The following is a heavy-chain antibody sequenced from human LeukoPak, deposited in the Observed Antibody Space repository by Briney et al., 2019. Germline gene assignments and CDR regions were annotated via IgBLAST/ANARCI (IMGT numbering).Heavy chain of an antibody. D-gene: IGHD2-15*01. V-gene: IGHV4-4*02. Sequence: SETLSLTCAVSGGSISSRNWWSWVRQPPGKGLEWIGEIYHSGSINYNPSLKSRVTISVDRSKNQFSLKLSSVTAADTAVYYCARHLGYCSGGSCYSENWFDPWGQGTLVTVSS. CDR1: GGSISSRNW. J-gene: IGHJ5*02. CDR3: ARHLGYCSGGSCYSENWFDP. CDR2: IYHSGSI.